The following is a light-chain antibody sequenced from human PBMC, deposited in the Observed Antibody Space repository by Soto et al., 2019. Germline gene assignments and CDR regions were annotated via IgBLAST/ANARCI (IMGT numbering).Light chain of an antibody. J-gene: IGLJ3*02. CDR1: RNDIGTYNL. Sequence: QSALTQPASVSESPGQSISISCGGGRNDIGTYNLVSWYQQHPGKAPKLIIYEGNKRPSGVSNRFSGSRSGNTASLTISGLQAEDEADYYCCSYTDGSSLLFGGGTKFTVL. V-gene: IGLV2-23*01. CDR3: CSYTDGSSLL. CDR2: EGN.